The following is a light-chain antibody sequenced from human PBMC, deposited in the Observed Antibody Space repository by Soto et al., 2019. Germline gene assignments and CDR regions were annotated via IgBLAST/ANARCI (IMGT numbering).Light chain of an antibody. CDR1: QSISSY. CDR3: LQQNRYPRT. CDR2: AAS. J-gene: IGKJ1*01. V-gene: IGKV1-17*01. Sequence: DIQMTQSPSSLSASVGDRVTITCRASQSISSYLNWYQQKPGKAPKLLIYAASSLQSGVPSRFSGSGSGTELTTTISSLNPEDFKTSYCLQQNRYPRTFAQGTKVDI.